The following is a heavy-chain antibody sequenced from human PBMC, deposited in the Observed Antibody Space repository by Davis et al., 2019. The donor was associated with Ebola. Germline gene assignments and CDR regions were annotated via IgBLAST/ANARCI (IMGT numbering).Heavy chain of an antibody. V-gene: IGHV3-33*01. CDR3: ARDINSGELDY. Sequence: GESLKISCAASGFTFSSYGMHWVRQAPGKGLEWVAVIWYDGSNKYYADSVKGRFTISRDNSKNTLYLQMNSLRAEDTAVYYCARDINSGELDYWGQGTLVTVSS. CDR2: IWYDGSNK. J-gene: IGHJ4*02. CDR1: GFTFSSYG. D-gene: IGHD1-14*01.